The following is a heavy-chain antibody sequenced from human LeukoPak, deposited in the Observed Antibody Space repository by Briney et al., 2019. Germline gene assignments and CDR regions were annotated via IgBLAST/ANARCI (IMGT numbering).Heavy chain of an antibody. D-gene: IGHD3-22*01. CDR3: ARGDYYDSSGYFDY. CDR1: GCTFTGYY. J-gene: IGHJ4*02. Sequence: ASVKVSCKASGCTFTGYYMHWVRQAPGQGLEWMGWINPNSGGTNYAQKFQGRVTMTRDTSISTAYMELSRLRSDDTAVYYCARGDYYDSSGYFDYWGQGTLVTVSS. CDR2: INPNSGGT. V-gene: IGHV1-2*02.